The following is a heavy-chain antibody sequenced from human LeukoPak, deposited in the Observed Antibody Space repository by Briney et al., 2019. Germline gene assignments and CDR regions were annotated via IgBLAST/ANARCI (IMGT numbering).Heavy chain of an antibody. CDR3: ARDKAGTTPYYYYSMDV. CDR2: ISSSSSYI. V-gene: IGHV3-21*01. J-gene: IGHJ6*03. CDR1: GFTYSSYS. D-gene: IGHD1-14*01. Sequence: GGSLRLSCSASGFTYSSYSMNWVRQAPGKGLEWVSSISSSSSYIYYADSVKGRFTISRDNAKNSLYLQMNSLRAEDTAVYYCARDKAGTTPYYYYSMDVWGKGTTVTVSS.